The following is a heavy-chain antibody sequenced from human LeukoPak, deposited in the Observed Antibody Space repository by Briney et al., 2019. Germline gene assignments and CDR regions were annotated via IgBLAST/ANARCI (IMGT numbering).Heavy chain of an antibody. D-gene: IGHD6-13*01. V-gene: IGHV4-31*03. CDR1: SDSISSYY. Sequence: SETLSLTCTVSSDSISSYYWSWIRQHPGKGLEWIGYIYYSGSTYYNPSLKSRVTISVDTSKNQFSLKLSSVTAADTAVYYCARVPGLYSSRARETLGFYWGQGTLVTVSS. CDR3: ARVPGLYSSRARETLGFY. CDR2: IYYSGST. J-gene: IGHJ4*02.